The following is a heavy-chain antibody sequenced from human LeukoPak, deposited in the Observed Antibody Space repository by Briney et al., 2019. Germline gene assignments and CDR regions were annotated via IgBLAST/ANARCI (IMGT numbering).Heavy chain of an antibody. CDR1: GFTFSSHS. CDR2: ISRSSSYI. J-gene: IGHJ4*02. D-gene: IGHD3-16*01. CDR3: ARTQFGGATDY. Sequence: PGGSLRLSCAASGFTFSSHSMNWVRQAPGKGLEWVSSISRSSSYIYYADSMKGRFIISRDNAKNSLYLQMNSLRAEDTAVYYCARTQFGGATDYWGQGTLVTVSS. V-gene: IGHV3-21*01.